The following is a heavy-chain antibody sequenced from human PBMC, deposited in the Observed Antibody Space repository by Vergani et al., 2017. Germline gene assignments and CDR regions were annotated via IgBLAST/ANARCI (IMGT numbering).Heavy chain of an antibody. D-gene: IGHD6-19*01. CDR3: ARQRPGSGWSPGDFDD. V-gene: IGHV4-39*01. Sequence: QVKLQESGPGLVKPSETLSLTCTVSGASVNSYYWSWIRQPPGKSLEWIGSIYYSGLTYYNPSLKSRVAISVDTSKNQFSLKVTSVTAADTAVYFCARQRPGSGWSPGDFDDWGQGSLVTVSS. CDR1: GASVNSYY. CDR2: IYYSGLT. J-gene: IGHJ4*02.